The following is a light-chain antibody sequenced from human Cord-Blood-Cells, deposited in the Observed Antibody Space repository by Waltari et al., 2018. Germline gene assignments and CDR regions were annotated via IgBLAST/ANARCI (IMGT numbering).Light chain of an antibody. CDR2: ENN. CDR3: GTWDSSLSAYV. J-gene: IGLJ1*01. CDR1: SPNIGHNY. V-gene: IGLV1-51*02. Sequence: QSVLTQPPSVSAAPGKKVTISCSGSSPNIGHNYVSWYQQLPGTAPKLLIYENNKRPSGIPDRFSGSKSGTSATLGITGLQTGDEADYYCGTWDSSLSAYVFGTGTKVTVL.